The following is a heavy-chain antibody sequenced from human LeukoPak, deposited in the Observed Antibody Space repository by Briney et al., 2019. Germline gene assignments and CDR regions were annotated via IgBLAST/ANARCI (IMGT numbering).Heavy chain of an antibody. CDR1: GGSISSYY. Sequence: SETLSLTCTVSGGSISSYYWSWIRQPPGKGLEWIGYIYYSGSTNYNPCLKSRVTVSVDTSKNQFSLKLSSVTAADTAVYYCASLSCSGGSCYLDYWGQGTLVTVSS. CDR2: IYYSGST. CDR3: ASLSCSGGSCYLDY. V-gene: IGHV4-59*01. D-gene: IGHD2-15*01. J-gene: IGHJ4*02.